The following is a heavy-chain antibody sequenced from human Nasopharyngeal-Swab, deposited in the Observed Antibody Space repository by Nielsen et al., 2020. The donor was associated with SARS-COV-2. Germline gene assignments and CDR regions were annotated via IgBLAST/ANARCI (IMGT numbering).Heavy chain of an antibody. J-gene: IGHJ3*01. CDR1: GGTYSIYA. CDR2: IIPIFGTS. CDR3: ARMHCGGDCYSRGEDAFDL. V-gene: IGHV1-69*13. D-gene: IGHD2-21*02. Sequence: SVKVSCKASGGTYSIYAISWVRQAPGHGPEWMGGIIPIFGTSNYAQKFQGRVTITADEFTCTAYMELSSLRSVDTAVYYCARMHCGGDCYSRGEDAFDLWGQGTLVTVSS.